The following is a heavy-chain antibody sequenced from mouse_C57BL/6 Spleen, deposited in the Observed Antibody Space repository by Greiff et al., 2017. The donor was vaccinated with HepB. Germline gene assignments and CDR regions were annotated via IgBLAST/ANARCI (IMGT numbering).Heavy chain of an antibody. V-gene: IGHV1-26*01. D-gene: IGHD2-2*01. Sequence: EVQLQQSGPELVKPGASVKISCKASGYTFTDYYMNWVKQSHGKSLEWIGDINPNNGGTSYNQKFKGKATLTVDKSSSTAYMELRSLTSEDSAVYYCAPRMIYYGYDGWFAYWGQGTLVTVSA. CDR1: GYTFTDYY. J-gene: IGHJ3*01. CDR3: APRMIYYGYDGWFAY. CDR2: INPNNGGT.